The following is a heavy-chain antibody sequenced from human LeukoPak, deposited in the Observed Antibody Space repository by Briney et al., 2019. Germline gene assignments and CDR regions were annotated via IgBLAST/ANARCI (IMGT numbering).Heavy chain of an antibody. Sequence: SETLSLTCTVSGGSISSYYWSWIRQPPGKGLEWIGYIYYSGSTNYNPSLKSRVTISVDTSKNQFSLKLSSVTAADTAVYYCARAGLGSTVTIDYWGQGTLVTVSS. D-gene: IGHD4-17*01. V-gene: IGHV4-59*01. CDR1: GGSISSYY. CDR3: ARAGLGSTVTIDY. J-gene: IGHJ4*02. CDR2: IYYSGST.